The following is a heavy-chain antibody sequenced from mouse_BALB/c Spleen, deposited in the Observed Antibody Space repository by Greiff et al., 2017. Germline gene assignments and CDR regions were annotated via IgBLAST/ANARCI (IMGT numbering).Heavy chain of an antibody. J-gene: IGHJ3*01. CDR3: ARGGGSSPAWFAY. V-gene: IGHV1-9*01. CDR2: ILPGSGST. D-gene: IGHD1-1*01. Sequence: QVQLQQSGAELMKPGASVKISCKATGYTFSSYWIEWVKQRPGHGLEWIGEILPGSGSTNYNEKFKGKATFTADTSSNTAYMQLSSLTSEDSAVYYCARGGGSSPAWFAYWGQGTLVTVSA. CDR1: GYTFSSYW.